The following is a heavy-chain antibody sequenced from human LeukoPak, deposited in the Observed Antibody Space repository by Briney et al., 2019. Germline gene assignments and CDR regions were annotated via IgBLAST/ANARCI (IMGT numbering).Heavy chain of an antibody. CDR1: GLTFSSYA. V-gene: IGHV3-66*02. D-gene: IGHD1-26*01. CDR3: ASYRVSHGMDV. Sequence: GGSLRLSCAASGLTFSSYAMSWVRQAPGKGLEWVSVIYSGGSTYYADSVKGRFTISRHNSKNTLYLQMNSLRAEDTAIYYCASYRVSHGMDVWGQGTTVTVSS. CDR2: IYSGGST. J-gene: IGHJ6*02.